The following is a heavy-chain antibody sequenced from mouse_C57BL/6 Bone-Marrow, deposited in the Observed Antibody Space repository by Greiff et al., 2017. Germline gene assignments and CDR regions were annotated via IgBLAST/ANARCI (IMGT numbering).Heavy chain of an antibody. Sequence: VKLQQPGAELVKPGASVKLSCKASGYTFTSYWMHWVKQRPGRGLEWIGRIDPNSGGTKYNEKFKSKATLTVDKPSSTAYMQLSSLTSEDSAVYYCASEVVATSDYYAMDYWGQGTSVTVSS. V-gene: IGHV1-72*01. D-gene: IGHD1-1*01. CDR3: ASEVVATSDYYAMDY. J-gene: IGHJ4*01. CDR2: IDPNSGGT. CDR1: GYTFTSYW.